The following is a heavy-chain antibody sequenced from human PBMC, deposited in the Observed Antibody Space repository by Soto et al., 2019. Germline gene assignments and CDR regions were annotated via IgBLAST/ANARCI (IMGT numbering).Heavy chain of an antibody. V-gene: IGHV3-23*01. D-gene: IGHD5-12*01. CDR3: AKDAPVRLWLSEY. J-gene: IGHJ4*02. CDR1: GFPFRIYA. Sequence: GGSLRLCFAASGFPFRIYAMISFRHSPGKGLEWVSTITANGGTSHADFLRGRLTISRDNSKHTIYLQIYSLIPEDTAVYYCAKDAPVRLWLSEYWGQGTLVTVCS. CDR2: ITANGGT.